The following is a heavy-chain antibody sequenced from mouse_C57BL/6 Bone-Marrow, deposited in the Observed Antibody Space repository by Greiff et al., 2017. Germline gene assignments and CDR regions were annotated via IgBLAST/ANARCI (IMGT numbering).Heavy chain of an antibody. J-gene: IGHJ4*01. CDR2: ISNGGGGP. V-gene: IGHV5-12*01. CDR1: GFTFSDYY. CDR3: ARPTTTPFCAMAY. Sequence: EVKLMESGGGLVQPGGSLKLSCAASGFTFSDYYMYWVRQTPEKRLEWVAYISNGGGGPYYPDTVKGRFTISRDNAKHTLYLQMSRLKSEDTAMYYCARPTTTPFCAMAYWGQGTSVTVSA. D-gene: IGHD1-1*01.